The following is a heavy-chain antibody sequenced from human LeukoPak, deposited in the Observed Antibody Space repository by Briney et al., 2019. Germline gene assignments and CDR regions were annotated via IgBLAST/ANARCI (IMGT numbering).Heavy chain of an antibody. Sequence: PGGSLRLSCAASEFTYSTYWMTWVRQAPGKGLEWVANIEPPGSETYYVDPVKGRFTISRDSAKNLLYLQMNSLGAEDTAVYYCGRFGYEAAVDYWGQGTLVTVSS. D-gene: IGHD6-13*01. CDR2: IEPPGSET. CDR3: GRFGYEAAVDY. V-gene: IGHV3-7*01. J-gene: IGHJ4*02. CDR1: EFTYSTYW.